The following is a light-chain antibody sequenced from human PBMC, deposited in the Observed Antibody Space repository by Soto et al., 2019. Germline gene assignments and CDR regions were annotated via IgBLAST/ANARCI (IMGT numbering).Light chain of an antibody. Sequence: QSVLTQPPSVSGAPGQSVTLSCTGSSSNIGARYDVHWHQQVPGTAPKLLIYANNNRPSGVPDRFIGSRSGTSASLAITGLQAEDEADYYCQSYDSTLRGYVFGTGTKVTVL. CDR1: SSNIGARYD. J-gene: IGLJ1*01. V-gene: IGLV1-40*01. CDR3: QSYDSTLRGYV. CDR2: ANN.